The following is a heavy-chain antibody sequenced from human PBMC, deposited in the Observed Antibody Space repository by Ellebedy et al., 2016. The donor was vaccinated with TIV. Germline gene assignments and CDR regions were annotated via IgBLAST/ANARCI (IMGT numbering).Heavy chain of an antibody. J-gene: IGHJ4*02. V-gene: IGHV4-39*01. CDR1: GGSISSRSNY. CDR2: MYSSGST. D-gene: IGHD6-19*01. CDR3: AGHEAGYFDY. Sequence: GSLRLSXTVSGGSISSRSNYWGWIRQTPGKGLEWIGSMYSSGSTDYNPSLKSRVTISVDTSKNQFSLRLNSVTAADTAVYYCAGHEAGYFDYWGQGTLVTVTS.